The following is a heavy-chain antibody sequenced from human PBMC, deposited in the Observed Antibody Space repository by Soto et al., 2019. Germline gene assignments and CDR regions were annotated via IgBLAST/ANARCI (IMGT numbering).Heavy chain of an antibody. CDR3: ARCPARSTYYYGSGRSSYYYYMDV. D-gene: IGHD3-10*01. CDR2: IYYSGST. J-gene: IGHJ6*03. CDR1: GGSISSGGYY. Sequence: SETLSLTCTVSGGSISSGGYYWSWIRQHPGKGLEWIGYIYYSGSTYYNPSLKSRVTISVDTSKNQFSLKLSSVTAADTAVYYCARCPARSTYYYGSGRSSYYYYMDVWGKGTTVTVSS. V-gene: IGHV4-31*03.